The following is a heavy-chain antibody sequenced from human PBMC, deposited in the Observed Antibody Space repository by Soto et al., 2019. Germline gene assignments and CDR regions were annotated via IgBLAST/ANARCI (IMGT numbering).Heavy chain of an antibody. J-gene: IGHJ4*02. Sequence: GSLRLSCAASRFTFSSYAMTWVRQAPGKGLEWVSTITSSGGSTYYADSVKGRFTISRDNSNNTLYLQMNGLRADDTAVYYCSMSGDGYWGQGTLVTVSS. CDR1: RFTFSSYA. CDR2: ITSSGGST. V-gene: IGHV3-23*01. CDR3: SMSGDGY. D-gene: IGHD3-10*01.